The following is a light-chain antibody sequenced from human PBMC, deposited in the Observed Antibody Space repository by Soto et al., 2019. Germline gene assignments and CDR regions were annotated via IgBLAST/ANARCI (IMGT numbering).Light chain of an antibody. CDR1: QSVSSY. CDR3: QQRSNWSFT. J-gene: IGKJ3*01. CDR2: DAS. Sequence: EIVLTQSPATLSLSPGERATLSCRASQSVSSYLAWYQQKPGQAPRLLIYDASKRATGIPARFSGSGSGTDFTLTISSLEPEDFALYYCQQRSNWSFTFGPGTKVDIK. V-gene: IGKV3-11*01.